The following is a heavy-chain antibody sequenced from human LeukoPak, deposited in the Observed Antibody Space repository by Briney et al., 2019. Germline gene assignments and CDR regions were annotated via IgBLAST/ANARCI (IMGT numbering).Heavy chain of an antibody. CDR1: GFTLSSYW. Sequence: PGGSLRLSCATSGFTLSSYWMSWVRQAPGKGLEWVANIKQDGSEKYYLDSVKGRFTISRDNAKNSLYLQMNSLRAEDTAVYYCARVTYYDFWSGYSDYWGQGTLVTVSS. CDR2: IKQDGSEK. V-gene: IGHV3-7*01. D-gene: IGHD3-3*01. J-gene: IGHJ4*02. CDR3: ARVTYYDFWSGYSDY.